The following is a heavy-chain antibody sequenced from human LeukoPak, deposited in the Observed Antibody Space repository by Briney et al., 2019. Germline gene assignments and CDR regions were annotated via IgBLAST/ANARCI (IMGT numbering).Heavy chain of an antibody. V-gene: IGHV4-4*07. CDR3: ARDFISGYFDY. Sequence: SETLSLTCTVSGGSISSYDWSWIRQPAGKGLEWIGHIHTSGNTNYNSSLKSRVTISVDTSKNQFSLKLSSVTAADTAVYYCARDFISGYFDYWGQGTLVTVSS. D-gene: IGHD3-22*01. CDR1: GGSISSYD. CDR2: IHTSGNT. J-gene: IGHJ4*02.